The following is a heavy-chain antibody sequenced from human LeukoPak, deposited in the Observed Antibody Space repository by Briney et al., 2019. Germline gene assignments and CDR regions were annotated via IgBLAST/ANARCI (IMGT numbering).Heavy chain of an antibody. CDR2: ISGSGGST. V-gene: IGHV3-23*01. D-gene: IGHD3-9*01. CDR1: GFTFSSYA. Sequence: GGSLRLSCAASGFTFSSYAMSWVRQAPGKGLEWVSAISGSGGSTYYADSVKGRFTISRDNSKNTLYLQMNSLRAEDTAVYYCAREGGRYFDWSLEVYFDYWGQGTLVTVSS. CDR3: AREGGRYFDWSLEVYFDY. J-gene: IGHJ4*02.